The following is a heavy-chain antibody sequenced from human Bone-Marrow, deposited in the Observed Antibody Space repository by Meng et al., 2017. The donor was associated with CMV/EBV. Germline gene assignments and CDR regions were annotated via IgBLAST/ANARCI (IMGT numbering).Heavy chain of an antibody. CDR3: ARDRPYSSPDKYYYYYGMDV. CDR1: GFTVSSNY. CDR2: IYSGGST. D-gene: IGHD6-13*01. Sequence: GESLKISCAASGFTVSSNYMSWVRQAPGKGLEWVSVIYSGGSTYYAGSVKGRFTISRDNSKNTLYLQMNSLRAEDTAVYYCARDRPYSSPDKYYYYYGMDVWGQGTTVTVSS. V-gene: IGHV3-66*02. J-gene: IGHJ6*02.